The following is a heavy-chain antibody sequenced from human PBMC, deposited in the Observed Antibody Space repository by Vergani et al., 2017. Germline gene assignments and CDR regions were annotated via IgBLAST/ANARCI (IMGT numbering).Heavy chain of an antibody. D-gene: IGHD6-13*01. V-gene: IGHV3-7*01. J-gene: IGHJ6*02. CDR1: GFTSSSYW. Sequence: EVQLVESGGGLVQPGGSLRLSRAASGFTSSSYWMSWVRQAPGKGREWVANIKQDGSEKYYVDSVKGRLTISGDNAKNSLYLQMNSLRAEDTAVYYCAGLSGGAAASIYGMDVWGQGTTVTVSS. CDR2: IKQDGSEK. CDR3: AGLSGGAAASIYGMDV.